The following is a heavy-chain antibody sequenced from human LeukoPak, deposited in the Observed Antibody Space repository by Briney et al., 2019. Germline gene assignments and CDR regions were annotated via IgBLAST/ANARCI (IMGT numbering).Heavy chain of an antibody. CDR2: ISGSGGSS. CDR1: GFTFSSYA. D-gene: IGHD1-7*01. J-gene: IGHJ4*02. V-gene: IGHV3-23*01. Sequence: GGSLRLSRAASGFTFSSYAMSWVRQAPGKGLEWVSVISGSGGSSYYADSVKGRFTISRDSSKNTLYLQMNSLRAEDTAVYYCAIVGGPNWNYGYFDYWGQGTLVTVSS. CDR3: AIVGGPNWNYGYFDY.